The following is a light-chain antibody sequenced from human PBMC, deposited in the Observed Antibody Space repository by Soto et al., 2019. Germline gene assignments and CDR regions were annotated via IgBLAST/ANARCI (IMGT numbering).Light chain of an antibody. CDR3: QQYGSSPRT. V-gene: IGKV3-20*01. J-gene: IGKJ1*01. Sequence: ETLFTPSPGTPSLSPGERATLSCRARSGVTSPFLAWYQQKPGQPPRLLIYSPSGRATGIPDKFSGCGSGTDFTLTISSLEPEDSAVYYCQQYGSSPRTFGPGTKVDIK. CDR1: SGVTSPF. CDR2: SPS.